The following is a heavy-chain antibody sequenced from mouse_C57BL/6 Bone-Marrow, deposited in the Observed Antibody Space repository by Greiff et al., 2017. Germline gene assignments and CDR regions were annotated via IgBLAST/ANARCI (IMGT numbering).Heavy chain of an antibody. CDR1: GFTFSSYT. CDR3: ARQTDSYCSSSYYFDD. CDR2: ISGGGGNT. Sequence: DVQLVESGGGLVKPGGSLNLSCAASGFTFSSYTMSRVRQTPEKRLEWVATISGGGGNTYYPDRVKGRFTITSDNANNTLYLQLSSLRSEDTALYYCARQTDSYCSSSYYFDDWGQVTTLTVSS. D-gene: IGHD1-1*01. J-gene: IGHJ2*01. V-gene: IGHV5-9*01.